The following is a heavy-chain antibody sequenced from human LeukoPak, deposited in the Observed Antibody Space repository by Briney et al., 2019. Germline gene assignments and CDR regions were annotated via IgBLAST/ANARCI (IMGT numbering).Heavy chain of an antibody. CDR2: ISSSGSTI. V-gene: IGHV3-48*03. Sequence: PGGSLRLSCAASGFTFSSYEMNWVRQAPGKGPEWVSYISSSGSTIYYADSVKGRFTISRDNAKNSLYLQMNSLRAEDTAVYYCARDSGSYSPYFDYWGQGTLVTVSS. J-gene: IGHJ4*02. CDR1: GFTFSSYE. CDR3: ARDSGSYSPYFDY. D-gene: IGHD1-26*01.